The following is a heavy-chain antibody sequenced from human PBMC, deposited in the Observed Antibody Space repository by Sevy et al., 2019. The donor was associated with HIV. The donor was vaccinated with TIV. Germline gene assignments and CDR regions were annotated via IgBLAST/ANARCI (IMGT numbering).Heavy chain of an antibody. CDR3: AKDSYFDNTLFDY. J-gene: IGHJ4*02. CDR1: GVTITNYP. Sequence: GGSLRPSCATSGVTITNYPLNGFPQPPGKGREWVSGISGSGGRTYYQDSVKGGFTISRDNSKNTLYLQMNSLRAEDTAVYYCAKDSYFDNTLFDYWGQGTLVTVSS. CDR2: ISGSGGRT. V-gene: IGHV3-23*01. D-gene: IGHD3-22*01.